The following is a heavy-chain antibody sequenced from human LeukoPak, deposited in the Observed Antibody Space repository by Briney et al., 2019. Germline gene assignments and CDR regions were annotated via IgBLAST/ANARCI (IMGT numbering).Heavy chain of an antibody. V-gene: IGHV1-2*06. Sequence: ASVTVSRKASGYTFNTFSGYYMDWVRQAPGQGLEWVGRINPNSGAANSAQKFQDRVGMTRDTSISTVYMELSSLRSDDTAVYYCARDQGNDAFDIWGQGTMVSVS. CDR2: INPNSGAA. CDR3: ARDQGNDAFDI. CDR1: GYTFNTFSGYY. J-gene: IGHJ3*02.